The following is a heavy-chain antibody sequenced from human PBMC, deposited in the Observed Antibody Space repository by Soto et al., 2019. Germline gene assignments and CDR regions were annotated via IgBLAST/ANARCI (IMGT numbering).Heavy chain of an antibody. CDR3: AREGGAGGYNFDY. Sequence: QVQLVESGGGVVQPGRSLRLSCAASGFTFSSYAMHWVRQAPGKGLEWVAVISYDGSNKYYADSVKGRFTISRDNSKNTLYLQMNSLRAEDTAVSYCAREGGAGGYNFDYWGQGTLVTVSS. J-gene: IGHJ4*02. D-gene: IGHD5-12*01. CDR1: GFTFSSYA. V-gene: IGHV3-30-3*01. CDR2: ISYDGSNK.